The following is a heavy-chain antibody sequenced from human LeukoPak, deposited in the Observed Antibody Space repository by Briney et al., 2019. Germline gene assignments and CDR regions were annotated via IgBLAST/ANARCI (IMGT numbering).Heavy chain of an antibody. CDR2: IGRKGGKT. D-gene: IGHD1-26*01. CDR1: GLPFSSFA. CDR3: VKGAQYSGSYYSFDH. V-gene: IGHV3-64*03. Sequence: GGPLRLFCSAGGLPFSSFAKHWARQARGKGLEYVSAIGRKGGKTYYADSEKGRFTISRDNSKNTLYVQMNSQRGEDTAVYFCVKGAQYSGSYYSFDHWGQGTLVTVSS. J-gene: IGHJ4*02.